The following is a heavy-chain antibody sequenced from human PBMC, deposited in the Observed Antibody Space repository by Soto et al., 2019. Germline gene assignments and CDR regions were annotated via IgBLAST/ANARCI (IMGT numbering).Heavy chain of an antibody. V-gene: IGHV3-23*01. CDR2: ISGTASRT. J-gene: IGHJ4*02. Sequence: VGSLRLSCAGSGFTPTTTPLSWVRQPPGKGKEWVTTISGTASRTYYVDSVKGRFFISRDNCKNTVTLQMNNLTVDHTAVYYCAASYRYFNNWGQRTRVTVSS. D-gene: IGHD3-16*02. CDR3: AASYRYFNN. CDR1: GFTPTTTP.